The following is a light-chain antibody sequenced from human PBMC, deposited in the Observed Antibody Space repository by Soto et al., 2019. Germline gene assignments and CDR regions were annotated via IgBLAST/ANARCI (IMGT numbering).Light chain of an antibody. Sequence: EIVMTQSPATLSVSPGERATLSCRASQSISSNLGWYQQRPGQAPRLLIYGASTRATGIPARFSGSGSGTEFTLTISSLQSEDSAVYYCQQYNSSTTITFGQGTRLEIK. CDR1: QSISSN. V-gene: IGKV3-15*01. J-gene: IGKJ5*01. CDR2: GAS. CDR3: QQYNSSTTIT.